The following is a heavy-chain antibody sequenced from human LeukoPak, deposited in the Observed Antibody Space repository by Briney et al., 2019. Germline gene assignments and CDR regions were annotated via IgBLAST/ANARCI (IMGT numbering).Heavy chain of an antibody. J-gene: IGHJ3*01. CDR2: TSGSGDRT. Sequence: GGSLTLSCAASGFSLSTYPMSWVRQAPGKGLEWVSGTSGSGDRTYYADSVKGRFTISRDNSKNTLYLQMSSLRAEDTALYYCAKDPSIAETRWGQGTMVTVSS. CDR3: AKDPSIAETR. D-gene: IGHD6-6*01. V-gene: IGHV3-23*01. CDR1: GFSLSTYP.